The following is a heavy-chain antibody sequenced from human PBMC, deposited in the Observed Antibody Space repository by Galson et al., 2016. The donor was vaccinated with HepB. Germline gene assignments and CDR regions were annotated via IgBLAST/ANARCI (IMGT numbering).Heavy chain of an antibody. CDR1: GFSVSDSY. CDR2: IYKDGNT. J-gene: IGHJ2*01. CDR3: ATVLPAGHYWYPHL. V-gene: IGHV3-53*01. Sequence: SLRLSCAASGFSVSDSYMTWVRQAPGKGLDWVSIIYKDGNTFHAQFVKGRFTISRDNSKNSLDLQMSNVRPEDTAVYYCATVLPAGHYWYPHLWGRGTLVSVSS.